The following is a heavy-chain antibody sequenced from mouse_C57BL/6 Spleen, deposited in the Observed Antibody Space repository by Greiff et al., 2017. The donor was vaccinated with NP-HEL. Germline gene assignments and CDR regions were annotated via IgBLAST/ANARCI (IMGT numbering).Heavy chain of an antibody. D-gene: IGHD1-1*01. CDR2: INPYNGGT. J-gene: IGHJ1*03. V-gene: IGHV1-19*01. Sequence: VKPGASVKMSCKASGYTFTDYYMNWVKQSHGKSLEWIGVINPYNGGTSYNQKFKGKATLTVDKSSSTAYMELNSLTSEDSAVYYCARNYYGSSYDWYFDVWGTGTTVTVSS. CDR1: GYTFTDYY. CDR3: ARNYYGSSYDWYFDV.